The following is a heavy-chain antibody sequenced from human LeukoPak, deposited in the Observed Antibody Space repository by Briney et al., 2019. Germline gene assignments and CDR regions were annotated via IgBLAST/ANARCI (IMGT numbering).Heavy chain of an antibody. J-gene: IGHJ4*02. CDR2: ISYDGSNK. V-gene: IGHV3-30*18. CDR3: AKDRYYDSSGYEDY. CDR1: GFTFSSYG. D-gene: IGHD3-22*01. Sequence: GGSLRLSCAASGFTFSSYGMHWVRRAPGKGLEWVAVISYDGSNKYYADSVKGRFTISRDNSKNTLYLQMNSLRAEDTAVYYCAKDRYYDSSGYEDYWGQGTLVTVSS.